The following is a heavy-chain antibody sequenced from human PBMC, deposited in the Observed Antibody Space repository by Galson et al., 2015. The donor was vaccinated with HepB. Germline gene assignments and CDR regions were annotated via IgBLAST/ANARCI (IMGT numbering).Heavy chain of an antibody. J-gene: IGHJ2*01. Sequence: SLRLSCAASGFTFSSYGMHWVRQAPGKGLEWVSSISGSVGSLHYADSVKGRFTISRDNSKNTLYLQMNSLEAEDTAIYYCALAWTNYWYFDLWGRGTLVTVSS. CDR2: ISGSVGSL. D-gene: IGHD3/OR15-3a*01. CDR1: GFTFSSYG. CDR3: ALAWTNYWYFDL. V-gene: IGHV3-23*01.